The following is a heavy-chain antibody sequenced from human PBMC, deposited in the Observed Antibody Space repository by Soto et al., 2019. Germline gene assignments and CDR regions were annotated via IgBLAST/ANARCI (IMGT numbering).Heavy chain of an antibody. CDR2: ISYDGSNK. CDR1: GFTFSSYG. Sequence: PGGSLRLSCAASGFTFSSYGMHWVRQAPGKGLEWVAVISYDGSNKYYADSVKGRFTISRDNSKNTLYLQMNSLRAEDTAVYYCAKDRSSGCFDYWGQGTLVTVSS. V-gene: IGHV3-30*18. D-gene: IGHD6-19*01. CDR3: AKDRSSGCFDY. J-gene: IGHJ4*02.